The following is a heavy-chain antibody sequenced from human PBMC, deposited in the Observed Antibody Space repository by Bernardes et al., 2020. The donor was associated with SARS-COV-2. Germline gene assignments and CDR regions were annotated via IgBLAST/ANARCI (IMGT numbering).Heavy chain of an antibody. Sequence: SETLSLTCTVSGGSISSYYWSWIRQPPGKGLEWIGYIYYSGSTNYNPSLKSRVTISVDTSKNQFSLKLSSVTAADTAVYYCARGQMYRVAFQPYYYYYMDVWGKGTTVTVSS. CDR2: IYYSGST. J-gene: IGHJ6*03. CDR1: GGSISSYY. D-gene: IGHD3-3*01. CDR3: ARGQMYRVAFQPYYYYYMDV. V-gene: IGHV4-59*01.